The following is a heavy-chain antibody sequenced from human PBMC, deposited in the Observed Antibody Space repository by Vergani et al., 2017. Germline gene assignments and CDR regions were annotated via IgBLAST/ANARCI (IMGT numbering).Heavy chain of an antibody. CDR1: GCSLISYY. D-gene: IGHD6-25*01. CDR2: IYYLGST. CDR3: TREAAMGGYYDYMDV. Sequence: QVQLQESGPGLVKPSETLSLTFTGSGCSLISYYWSWIRQPPGKGLEWIGYIYYLGSTNYNPPLKSRVTISVDTSKNQFSLNLSSVTASDTALYYCTREAAMGGYYDYMDVGGKGTTVTVS. V-gene: IGHV4-59*01. J-gene: IGHJ6*03.